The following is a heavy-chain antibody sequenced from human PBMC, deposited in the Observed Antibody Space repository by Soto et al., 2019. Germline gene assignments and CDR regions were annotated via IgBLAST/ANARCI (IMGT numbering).Heavy chain of an antibody. V-gene: IGHV4-31*03. Sequence: PSETLSLTCTVSVGSVSSGGYYWRWILQHPGKGLEWVGYFYNSGSVFYNPSLKSRVTISVDTSKNQFSLKLISVTAADTAVYYCARGAVTNLYYYYYGMDVWGQGTTVTVSS. CDR3: ARGAVTNLYYYYYGMDV. J-gene: IGHJ6*02. CDR1: VGSVSSGGYY. CDR2: FYNSGSV. D-gene: IGHD4-4*01.